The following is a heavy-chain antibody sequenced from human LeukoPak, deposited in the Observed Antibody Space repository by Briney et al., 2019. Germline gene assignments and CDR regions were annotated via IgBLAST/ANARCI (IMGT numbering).Heavy chain of an antibody. D-gene: IGHD3-10*01. CDR3: ARAKVSVSGDSSPLGY. Sequence: ASVKVSCKASGYTFTSYDINWVRQATGQGLEWMGWMNPNSGNTGYAQKFQGRVTITRNTSISTAYMELSSLRSEDTAVYYCARAKVSVSGDSSPLGYWGQGTLVTVSS. V-gene: IGHV1-8*01. CDR1: GYTFTSYD. CDR2: MNPNSGNT. J-gene: IGHJ4*02.